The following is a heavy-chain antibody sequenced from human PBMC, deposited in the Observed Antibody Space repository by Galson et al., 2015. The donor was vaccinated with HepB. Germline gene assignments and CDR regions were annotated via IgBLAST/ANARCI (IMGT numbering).Heavy chain of an antibody. J-gene: IGHJ5*02. CDR2: T. D-gene: IGHD3-10*01. V-gene: IGHV4-39*07. Sequence: TYYNPSLKSRVTISLDMSKNQFSLKLTSVTAADTAMYYCARDVMVRGRYGYLKSWGQGTLVTVSS. CDR3: ARDVMVRGRYGYLKS.